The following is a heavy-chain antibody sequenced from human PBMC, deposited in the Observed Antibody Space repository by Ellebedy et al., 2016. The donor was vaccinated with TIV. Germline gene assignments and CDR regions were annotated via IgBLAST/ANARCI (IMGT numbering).Heavy chain of an antibody. V-gene: IGHV4-34*01. CDR1: GESFSGYY. CDR2: INHSGST. Sequence: SETLSLTXAVYGESFSGYYWSWIRQPPGKGLEWIGEINHSGSTNYNPSLKSRVTISVDTSKNQFSLKLSSVTAADTAVYYCARGSKVVRGYSYGYGWFDPWGQGTLVTVSS. J-gene: IGHJ5*02. CDR3: ARGSKVVRGYSYGYGWFDP. D-gene: IGHD5-18*01.